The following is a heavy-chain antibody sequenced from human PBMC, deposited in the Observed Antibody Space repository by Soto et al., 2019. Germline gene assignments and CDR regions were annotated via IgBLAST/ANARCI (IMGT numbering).Heavy chain of an antibody. D-gene: IGHD6-6*01. Sequence: QLQLQESGPGLVKPSETLSLTCTVSGGSISSSSYFWGWVRQSPGKGLASIGSIYYVGSTYYNPSFKRRVTISGDTSTNQSSLRLSSVTAADTAIYYCTRRPKSPVYGSSSPCDRWGQVTLVTVSS. V-gene: IGHV4-39*01. J-gene: IGHJ5*02. CDR2: IYYVGST. CDR1: GGSISSSSYF. CDR3: TRRPKSPVYGSSSPCDR.